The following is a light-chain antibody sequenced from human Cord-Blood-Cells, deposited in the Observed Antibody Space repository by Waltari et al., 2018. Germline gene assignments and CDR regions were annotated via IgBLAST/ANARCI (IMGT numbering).Light chain of an antibody. V-gene: IGLV2-8*01. CDR2: EVS. CDR1: SSDVGGYNY. Sequence: QSALTQPPSASGSPGQSVTISCTGTSSDVGGYNYVSWYQQHPGKAPKLMIYEVSKRPSGVPGRFSGSKSGNAASLTVCGLQAEDEADYYCSSYAGSNNVVFGGGTKLTVL. CDR3: SSYAGSNNVV. J-gene: IGLJ2*01.